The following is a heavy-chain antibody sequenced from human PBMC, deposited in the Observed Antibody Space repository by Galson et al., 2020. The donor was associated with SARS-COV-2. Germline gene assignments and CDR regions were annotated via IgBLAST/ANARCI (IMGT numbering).Heavy chain of an antibody. V-gene: IGHV3-9*01. D-gene: IGHD3-10*01. Sequence: SLKISCAASGFTFDDYAMHWVRQAPGKGLEWVSGISWNSGSIGYADSVKGRFTISRDNAKNSLYLQMNSLRAEDTALYYCAKDRAITMVRGLDYYGMDVWGQGTTVTVSS. J-gene: IGHJ6*02. CDR3: AKDRAITMVRGLDYYGMDV. CDR2: ISWNSGSI. CDR1: GFTFDDYA.